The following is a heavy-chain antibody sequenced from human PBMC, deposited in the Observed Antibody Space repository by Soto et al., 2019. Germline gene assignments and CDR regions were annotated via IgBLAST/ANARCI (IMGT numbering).Heavy chain of an antibody. CDR2: IYFSGST. CDR1: GGSISSGDYY. CDR3: AKDHFVDTAMGPFDY. V-gene: IGHV4-30-4*01. D-gene: IGHD5-18*01. J-gene: IGHJ4*02. Sequence: SETLSLTCTVSGGSISSGDYYWSWIRQPPGKGLEWIGYIYFSGSTYYNPSLKSRVTISVDTSKNQFSLKLSSVTAADTAVYYCAKDHFVDTAMGPFDYWGQGTLVTVSS.